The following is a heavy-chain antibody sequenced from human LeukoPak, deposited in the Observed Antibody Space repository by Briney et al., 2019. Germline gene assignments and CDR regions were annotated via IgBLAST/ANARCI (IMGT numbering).Heavy chain of an antibody. CDR2: ITSNGGST. Sequence: GGSLRLSCVASGFTFSSYTMHWVRQAPGKGLEYVSGITSNGGSTYYANSVKGRFTISRDNSKNTLYLQMGSLRAEDMAVYYCARDHTSDWYYFDYWGLGTLVTVSS. D-gene: IGHD6-19*01. CDR1: GFTFSSYT. J-gene: IGHJ4*02. CDR3: ARDHTSDWYYFDY. V-gene: IGHV3-64*01.